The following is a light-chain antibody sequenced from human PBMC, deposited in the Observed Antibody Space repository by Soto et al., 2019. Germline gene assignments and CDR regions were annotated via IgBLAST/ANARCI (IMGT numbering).Light chain of an antibody. V-gene: IGLV2-14*01. J-gene: IGLJ2*01. CDR3: SSYTSSSTLV. CDR2: DVI. CDR1: SSDVGGYNY. Sequence: QSALTQPASVSGSPGQSITISCTGTSSDVGGYNYVSWYQQHPGKAPKLMIYDVINRPSGVSNSFSGSKSGNTASLTISGLQAEDEADYYCSSYTSSSTLVFGGGTKVTVL.